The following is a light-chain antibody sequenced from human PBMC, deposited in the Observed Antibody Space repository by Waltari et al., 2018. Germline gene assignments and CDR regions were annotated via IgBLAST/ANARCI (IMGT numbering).Light chain of an antibody. V-gene: IGLV2-23*01. CDR2: EGT. CDR1: TSTFGSYAL. Sequence: QSALTQPASVSGSPGQSITISCTGTTSTFGSYALVSWYQQHPDKAPKLMVYEGTKRPPGISTRFSCAKSGNTASLTISGLQAEDEADYYCCSYAGNTVWVFGGGTKLTVL. J-gene: IGLJ3*02. CDR3: CSYAGNTVWV.